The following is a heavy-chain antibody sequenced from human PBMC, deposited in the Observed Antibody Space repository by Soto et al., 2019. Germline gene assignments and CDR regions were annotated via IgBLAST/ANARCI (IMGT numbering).Heavy chain of an antibody. CDR3: AKARGLTLLWFGAPFDY. V-gene: IGHV3-9*01. Sequence: GGSLRLSCAASGFTFDDYAMHWVRQAPGKGLEWVSGISWNSGSIGYADSVKGRFTISRDNAKNSLYLQMNSLRAEDTALYYCAKARGLTLLWFGAPFDYWGQGTLVTVSS. D-gene: IGHD3-10*01. CDR1: GFTFDDYA. CDR2: ISWNSGSI. J-gene: IGHJ4*02.